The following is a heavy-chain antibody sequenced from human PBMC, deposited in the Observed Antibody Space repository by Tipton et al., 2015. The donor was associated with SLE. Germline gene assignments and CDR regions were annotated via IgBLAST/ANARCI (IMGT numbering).Heavy chain of an antibody. CDR2: IRYDGSNK. CDR1: GFTFSSYG. CDR3: AKPDFLLYYFVY. V-gene: IGHV3-30*02. J-gene: IGHJ4*02. Sequence: SLRLSCAASGFTFSSYGMHWVRQAPGKGLEWVAFIRYDGSNKYYADSVKGRFTISRDNSKNTLYLQMNSLRAEDTAVYYCAKPDFLLYYFVYWGQGTLVTVSS.